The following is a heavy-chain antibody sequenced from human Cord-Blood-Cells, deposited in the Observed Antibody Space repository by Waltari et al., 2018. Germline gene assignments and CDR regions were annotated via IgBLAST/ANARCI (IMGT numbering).Heavy chain of an antibody. CDR2: INHSGSS. Sequence: QVQLQQWGAGLLKPSETLSLTCAVYGGSFSGYYWSWIRQPPGKGRELIGEINHSGSSNVNPSLKSRGTISVDTSKNQFSRKLSSVTAADTAVYYCARGHSSSWYAYWGQGTLVTVSS. CDR1: GGSFSGYY. V-gene: IGHV4-34*01. CDR3: ARGHSSSWYAY. J-gene: IGHJ4*02. D-gene: IGHD6-13*01.